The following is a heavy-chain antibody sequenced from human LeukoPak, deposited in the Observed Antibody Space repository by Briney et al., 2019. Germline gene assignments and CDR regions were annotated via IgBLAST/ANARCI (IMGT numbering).Heavy chain of an antibody. J-gene: IGHJ3*02. CDR1: GGSISSGGYS. CDR3: ARGFWGTQDAFDI. V-gene: IGHV4-30-2*01. D-gene: IGHD3-16*01. CDR2: IYHSGST. Sequence: SQTLSLTCAVSGGSISSGGYSWSWIRQPPGKGLEWIGYIYHSGSTNYNPSLKSRVTISVDTSKNQFSLKLSSVTAADTAVYYCARGFWGTQDAFDIWGQGTMVTVSS.